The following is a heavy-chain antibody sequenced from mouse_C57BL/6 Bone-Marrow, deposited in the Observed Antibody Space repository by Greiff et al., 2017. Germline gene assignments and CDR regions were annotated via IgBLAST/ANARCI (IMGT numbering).Heavy chain of an antibody. CDR3: ARRTVVGRYFDV. CDR2: IYPGDGDT. Sequence: VKLQQSGPELVKPGASVKISCKASGYAFSSSWMNWVKQRPGTGLEWIGRIYPGDGDTNYNGKFKGKATLTADKSSSTADMQLSSLTSEDSAVYFCARRTVVGRYFDVWGTGTTVTVSS. D-gene: IGHD1-1*01. V-gene: IGHV1-82*01. J-gene: IGHJ1*03. CDR1: GYAFSSSW.